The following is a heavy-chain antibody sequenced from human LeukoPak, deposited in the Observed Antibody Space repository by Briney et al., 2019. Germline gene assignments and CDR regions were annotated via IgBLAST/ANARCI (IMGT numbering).Heavy chain of an antibody. J-gene: IGHJ3*02. V-gene: IGHV3-23*01. Sequence: PGGSLRLSCTASGFTFSSYAMSWVRQAPGKGLEWVSAISGSGGSTYYADSVKGRFTISRDNSKNTLYLQMNSLRAEDTAVYYCARLLGCYDSSGPHGDAFDIWGQGTMVTVSS. D-gene: IGHD3-22*01. CDR1: GFTFSSYA. CDR2: ISGSGGST. CDR3: ARLLGCYDSSGPHGDAFDI.